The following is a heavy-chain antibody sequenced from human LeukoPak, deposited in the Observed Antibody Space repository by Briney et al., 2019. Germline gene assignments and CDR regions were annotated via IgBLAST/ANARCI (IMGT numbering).Heavy chain of an antibody. D-gene: IGHD4-17*01. V-gene: IGHV4-59*08. Sequence: SETLSLTCTVSGGSISSYYWSWIRQPPGKGLEWIGYIYYSGSTNYNPSLKSRVTISVDTSKNQFSLKLSSVTAADTAVYYCATHLYGAADAFDIWGQGTMVTVSS. CDR3: ATHLYGAADAFDI. CDR2: IYYSGST. CDR1: GGSISSYY. J-gene: IGHJ3*02.